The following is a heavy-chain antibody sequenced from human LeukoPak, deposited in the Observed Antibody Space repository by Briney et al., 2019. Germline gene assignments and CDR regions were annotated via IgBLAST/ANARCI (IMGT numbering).Heavy chain of an antibody. CDR2: ISTSGSS. D-gene: IGHD3-22*01. Sequence: PWETLSLTCTVSGGSISSYYWSWIRQPAGKGLEWIGRISTSGSSNYNHSLKSRVTMSVDTSKTQFSLKLSYVTDADTAVYYCARVITGDYYDSSGDAFDIWGQGTMVTVSS. J-gene: IGHJ3*02. CDR3: ARVITGDYYDSSGDAFDI. CDR1: GGSISSYY. V-gene: IGHV4-4*07.